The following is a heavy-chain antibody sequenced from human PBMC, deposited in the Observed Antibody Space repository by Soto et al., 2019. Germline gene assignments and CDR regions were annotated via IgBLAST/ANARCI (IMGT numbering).Heavy chain of an antibody. CDR2: ISAYNGNT. CDR1: GYTFPSYC. J-gene: IGHJ4*02. V-gene: IGHV1-18*04. CDR3: GRELRVVVPAASWVY. D-gene: IGHD2-2*01. Sequence: SVNVSCKASGYTFPSYCMRWVPEAPGQGLGWRGWISAYNGNTNYAQKLQGRVTMTTDTTTSTAYMELRSLRSNDTAVYYCGRELRVVVPAASWVYWGQGTLVTVYS.